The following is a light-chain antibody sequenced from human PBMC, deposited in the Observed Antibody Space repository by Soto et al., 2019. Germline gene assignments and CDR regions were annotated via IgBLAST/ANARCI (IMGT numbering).Light chain of an antibody. Sequence: QSALTQPASVSGSPGQSITISCTGTSSDVAGYNYVSWYQQYPGKAPKLIIYEVSNRPPGVSNRFSGSKSRNTASLTISGLQAEDEADYFCAVWDDSLSGVVFGGGTKVTVL. CDR2: EVS. J-gene: IGLJ2*01. CDR3: AVWDDSLSGVV. V-gene: IGLV2-14*01. CDR1: SSDVAGYNY.